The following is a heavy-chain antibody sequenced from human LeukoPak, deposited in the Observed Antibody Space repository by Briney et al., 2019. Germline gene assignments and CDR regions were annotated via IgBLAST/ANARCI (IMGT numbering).Heavy chain of an antibody. CDR2: IYTSGST. J-gene: IGHJ5*02. Sequence: SSETLSLTCTVSGVSISSYYWSWLRQPAGKGLEWIGRIYTSGSTNYNPSLKSRVTMSVDTSKNQFSLKLSSVTAADTAVYYCARGRGSSSWYGWFDPWGQGTLVTVSS. D-gene: IGHD6-13*01. V-gene: IGHV4-4*07. CDR3: ARGRGSSSWYGWFDP. CDR1: GVSISSYY.